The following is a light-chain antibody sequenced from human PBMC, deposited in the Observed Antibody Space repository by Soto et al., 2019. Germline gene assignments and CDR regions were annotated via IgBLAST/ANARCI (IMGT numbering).Light chain of an antibody. Sequence: DIQMTQSPSTLSASVGDRVTITCRASQSISSWLAWYQQKPGKAPKLLIYKASSLESGVPSRFSGSGSGTEFTLTISSLQPDDFVTYYCQQYNSYEGTFGQGTKVEIK. V-gene: IGKV1-5*03. CDR2: KAS. CDR1: QSISSW. CDR3: QQYNSYEGT. J-gene: IGKJ1*01.